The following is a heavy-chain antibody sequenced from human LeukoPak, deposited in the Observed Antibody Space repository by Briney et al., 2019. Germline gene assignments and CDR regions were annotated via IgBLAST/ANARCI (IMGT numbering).Heavy chain of an antibody. V-gene: IGHV4-39*07. Sequence: SETLSLTCTVSGGSISSSYYYWGWVRQPPGKGLEWIGSIYSSGSTYYNPSLKSRVTISVDKSKNQFSLKLSSVTAADTAVYYCARDRYYYDSSGVDAFDIWGQGTMVTVSS. J-gene: IGHJ3*02. CDR3: ARDRYYYDSSGVDAFDI. CDR2: IYSSGST. CDR1: GGSISSSYYY. D-gene: IGHD3-22*01.